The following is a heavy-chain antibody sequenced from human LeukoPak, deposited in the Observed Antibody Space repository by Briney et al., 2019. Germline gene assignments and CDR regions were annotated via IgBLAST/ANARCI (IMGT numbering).Heavy chain of an antibody. CDR1: GGSFSGYY. CDR3: ARGQPWYYYGSGSQRGFDY. J-gene: IGHJ4*02. CDR2: INHSGST. D-gene: IGHD3-10*01. Sequence: PSETLSLTCAVYGGSFSGYYWSWIRQPPGKGLEWIGEINHSGSTNYNPSLKRRGTISVDTSKNRFSLKLSPVTAAETAVYYCARGQPWYYYGSGSQRGFDYCGQGTLVTVSS. V-gene: IGHV4-34*01.